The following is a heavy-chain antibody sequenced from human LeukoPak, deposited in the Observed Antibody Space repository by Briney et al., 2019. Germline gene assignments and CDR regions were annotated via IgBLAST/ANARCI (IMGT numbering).Heavy chain of an antibody. D-gene: IGHD6-19*01. CDR2: INPNSGNT. CDR3: ARGSSEVAVHNNWFDP. CDR1: GYTSSDYY. Sequence: ASVKVSCKTSGYTSSDYYIHWVRQAPGQGLEWMGWINPNSGNTNFEQKFQGRVSMTRDTSISTAYMDLTRLTSDDTAVYYCARGSSEVAVHNNWFDPWGQGTLVTVSS. V-gene: IGHV1-2*02. J-gene: IGHJ5*02.